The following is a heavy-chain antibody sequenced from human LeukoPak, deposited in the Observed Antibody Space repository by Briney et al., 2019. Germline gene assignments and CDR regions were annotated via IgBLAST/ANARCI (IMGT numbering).Heavy chain of an antibody. CDR2: IKPNSGGT. Sequence: ASVKVSCKASGYTFTGYYIHWVRQAPGQGLEWMGWIKPNSGGTNYAQKFQGRVTMTRDTSITTAYVELSGLRSDDAAVYYCARGESSSSPNYWGQGTLVTVSS. CDR3: ARGESSSSPNY. J-gene: IGHJ4*02. V-gene: IGHV1-2*02. CDR1: GYTFTGYY. D-gene: IGHD6-6*01.